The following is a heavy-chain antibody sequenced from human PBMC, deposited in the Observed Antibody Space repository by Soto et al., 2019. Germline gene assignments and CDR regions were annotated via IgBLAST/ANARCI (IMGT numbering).Heavy chain of an antibody. D-gene: IGHD6-19*01. CDR3: ATVAYSSGLDY. J-gene: IGHJ4*02. CDR1: GYTFTSLG. Sequence: GASVKVSCKASGYTFTSLGIGWVRQAPGQGLEWMGWISAYNGNTNYAQKLQGRVTMTTDTSTTTAYMEVRSLRSDDTAVYYCATVAYSSGLDYWGQGTLVTGSS. CDR2: ISAYNGNT. V-gene: IGHV1-18*01.